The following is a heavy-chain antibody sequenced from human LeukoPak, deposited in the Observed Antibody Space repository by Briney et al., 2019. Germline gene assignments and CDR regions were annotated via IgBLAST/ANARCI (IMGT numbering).Heavy chain of an antibody. CDR2: IRQDGSEK. CDR1: GFTFSSYW. V-gene: IGHV3-7*01. J-gene: IGHJ4*02. CDR3: ARARQDYIAVIGDS. Sequence: GGSLRLSCAASGFTFSSYWMSWVRQAPGKGLEWVANIRQDGSEKYYVDSVKGRFTISRDNANNSLYPQMDRLRAEDTAVYYCARARQDYIAVIGDSWGQGTLVTVSS. D-gene: IGHD6-19*01.